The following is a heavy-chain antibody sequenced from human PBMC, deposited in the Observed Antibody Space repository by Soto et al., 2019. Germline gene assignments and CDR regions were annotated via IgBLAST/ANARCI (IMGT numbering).Heavy chain of an antibody. CDR2: ISGSGGST. CDR3: AKDPKDGDAVLLWFGESNGFDY. Sequence: EVQLLESGGGLVQPGGSLRLSCAASGFTFSSYAMSWVRQAPGKGLEWVSAISGSGGSTYYADSVKGRFTISRDNSKNTLYLQMNSLRAEDTAVYYCAKDPKDGDAVLLWFGESNGFDYWCQGTLVTFSS. CDR1: GFTFSSYA. V-gene: IGHV3-23*01. D-gene: IGHD3-10*01. J-gene: IGHJ4*02.